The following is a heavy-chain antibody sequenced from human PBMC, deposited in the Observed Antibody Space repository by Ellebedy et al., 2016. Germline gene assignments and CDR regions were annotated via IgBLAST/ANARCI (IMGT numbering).Heavy chain of an antibody. CDR3: AKDTSGYYGGYFDF. D-gene: IGHD3-22*01. CDR2: ISYDGEGT. CDR1: GLTFGSNG. J-gene: IGHJ4*02. Sequence: GGSLRLXXEASGLTFGSNGMHWVRQAPGKGLEWVAAISYDGEGTDYADAVKGRFTISRDNSEDTLFLQMNSLRAEDTAVYYCAKDTSGYYGGYFDFWGQGTLVTVSS. V-gene: IGHV3-30*18.